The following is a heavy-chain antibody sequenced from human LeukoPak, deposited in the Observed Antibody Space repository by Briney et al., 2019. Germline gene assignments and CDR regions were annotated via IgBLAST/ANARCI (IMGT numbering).Heavy chain of an antibody. D-gene: IGHD6-13*01. Sequence: ASVKVSCKASGYTFTGYYMHWVRQAPGQGLEWMGWINPNSGGTNYAQKFQGRVTMTRDTSISTAYMELSRLRSDDTAVYYCAREGPSDSSSWFEYWGQGTLVTVSS. CDR1: GYTFTGYY. V-gene: IGHV1-2*02. CDR3: AREGPSDSSSWFEY. J-gene: IGHJ4*02. CDR2: INPNSGGT.